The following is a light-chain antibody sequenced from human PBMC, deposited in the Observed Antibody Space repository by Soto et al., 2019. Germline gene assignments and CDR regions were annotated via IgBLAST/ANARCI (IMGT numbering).Light chain of an antibody. CDR1: QTVLYSSNNKNH. Sequence: DIVMTQSPDSLSVSLGERTTINCKSSQTVLYSSNNKNHLAWYQQRPGQPPKLLFSWASTRESGVPDRFSASGSGTDFTLSIGSLQAEDVAVYYCQQYYSTPRTFGQGTKVVIK. CDR3: QQYYSTPRT. CDR2: WAS. J-gene: IGKJ1*01. V-gene: IGKV4-1*01.